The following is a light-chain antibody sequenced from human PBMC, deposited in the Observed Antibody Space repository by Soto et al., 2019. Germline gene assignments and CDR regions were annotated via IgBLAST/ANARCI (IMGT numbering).Light chain of an antibody. CDR3: CSYAGSSTFDVV. V-gene: IGLV2-23*02. CDR2: EVS. CDR1: SSDVGSYNL. Sequence: QSALTQPASASGSPGQSITISCTGTSSDVGSYNLVSWYQQHPGKAPKLMIYEVSKRPSGVSNRFSGSKSGNTASLTISGLQAEDEADDYCCSYAGSSTFDVVFGGGTKLTVL. J-gene: IGLJ2*01.